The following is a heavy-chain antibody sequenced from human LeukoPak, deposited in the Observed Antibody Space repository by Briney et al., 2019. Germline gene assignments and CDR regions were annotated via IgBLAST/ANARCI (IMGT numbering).Heavy chain of an antibody. CDR3: ARDGSGAVAGGL. CDR2: IYSEGTT. J-gene: IGHJ4*02. CDR1: GFTVSNNY. V-gene: IGHV3-53*01. Sequence: GGSLRLSCAASGFTVSNNYMKWVRQAPGKGLEWVSLIYSEGTTDYADSVKGRFIISRDNSKNTLYLQMNNLRAEDTAVYYCARDGSGAVAGGLWGQGTLVTVSS. D-gene: IGHD6-19*01.